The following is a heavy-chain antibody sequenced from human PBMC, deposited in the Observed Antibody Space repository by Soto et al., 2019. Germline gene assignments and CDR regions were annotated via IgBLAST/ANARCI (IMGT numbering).Heavy chain of an antibody. D-gene: IGHD3-10*01. CDR3: ARASYGSGSYYIMGYYYYGMDV. V-gene: IGHV1-18*01. CDR2: ISAYNGNT. CDR1: GYTFTSYG. J-gene: IGHJ6*02. Sequence: SLKVSCKASGYTFTSYGISWVRQAPGQGLEWMGWISAYNGNTNYAQKLQGRVTMTTDTSTSTAYMELRSLRSDDTAVYYCARASYGSGSYYIMGYYYYGMDVWGQGTTVTV.